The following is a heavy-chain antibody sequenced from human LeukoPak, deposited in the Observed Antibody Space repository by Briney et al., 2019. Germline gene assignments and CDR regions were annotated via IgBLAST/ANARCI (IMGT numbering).Heavy chain of an antibody. J-gene: IGHJ4*02. CDR1: GFTFSSYG. D-gene: IGHD3-10*01. Sequence: GGSLRLSCAASGFTFSSYGMSWVRQAPGKGLEWVSAISGSGGSTYYADSVKGRFTISRDNSKNTLYLQMNSLRAEDTAVYYCAKMVPLGYYGSGPFDYWGQGTLVTVSS. CDR2: ISGSGGST. CDR3: AKMVPLGYYGSGPFDY. V-gene: IGHV3-23*01.